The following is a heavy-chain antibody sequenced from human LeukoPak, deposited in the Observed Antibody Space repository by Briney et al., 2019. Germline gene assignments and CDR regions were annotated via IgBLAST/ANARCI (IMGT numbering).Heavy chain of an antibody. CDR3: ARAPKRSAAGTLDY. Sequence: ASVKVSCKASGYTFTGYYMHWVRQAPGQGLEWMGWINPNSGGTNYAQKFQGRVTMTRDTSISTAYMELSRLGSDDTAVYYCARAPKRSAAGTLDYWGQGTLVTVSS. CDR1: GYTFTGYY. J-gene: IGHJ4*02. V-gene: IGHV1-2*02. D-gene: IGHD6-13*01. CDR2: INPNSGGT.